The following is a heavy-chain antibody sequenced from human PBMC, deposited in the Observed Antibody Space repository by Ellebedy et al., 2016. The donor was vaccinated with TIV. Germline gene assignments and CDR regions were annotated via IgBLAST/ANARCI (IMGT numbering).Heavy chain of an antibody. V-gene: IGHV4-34*01. J-gene: IGHJ4*02. CDR1: GGSFSGYY. CDR2: INHSGST. D-gene: IGHD3-3*01. Sequence: GSLRLSCAVYGGSFSGYYWSWIRQPPGKGLEWIGEINHSGSTNYNPSLKSRLTISVDTSKNQFSLKLSSVTAADTAVYYCARLGKMVTIFGVNLPGNFDYWGQGILVTVSS. CDR3: ARLGKMVTIFGVNLPGNFDY.